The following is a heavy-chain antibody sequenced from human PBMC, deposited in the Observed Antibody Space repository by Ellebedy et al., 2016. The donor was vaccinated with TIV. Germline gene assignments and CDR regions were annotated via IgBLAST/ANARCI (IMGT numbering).Heavy chain of an antibody. CDR3: ARTHFYDSSGFYVDAFDI. CDR2: IYASGST. CDR1: GGSINNYY. J-gene: IGHJ3*02. D-gene: IGHD3-22*01. Sequence: PSETLSLTCTVSGGSINNYYWTWIRHPPGRGLEWIGYIYASGSTKYNPSLKSRVTISGDTSKNQFSLNLTPVTAADTAVYYCARTHFYDSSGFYVDAFDIWGQGTLVTVSS. V-gene: IGHV4-4*08.